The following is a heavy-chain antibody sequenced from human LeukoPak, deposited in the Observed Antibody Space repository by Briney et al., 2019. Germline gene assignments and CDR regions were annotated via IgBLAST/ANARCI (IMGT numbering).Heavy chain of an antibody. D-gene: IGHD3-3*01. CDR1: GGSISSYY. CDR3: ARGHYDFWSGYYTPFDY. CDR2: IYYSGST. V-gene: IGHV4-59*12. J-gene: IGHJ4*02. Sequence: SETLSLTCTVSGGSISSYYWSWIRQPPGKGLEWIGYIYYSGSTNYNPSLKSRVTISVDTSKNQFSLKLSSVTAADTAVYYCARGHYDFWSGYYTPFDYWGQGTLVTVSS.